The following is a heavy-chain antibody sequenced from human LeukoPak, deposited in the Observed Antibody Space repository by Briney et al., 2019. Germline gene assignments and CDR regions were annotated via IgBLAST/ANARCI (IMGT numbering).Heavy chain of an antibody. Sequence: GASVNVSCKASGYTFTSYGISWVRQAPGQGREWMGWINPNSGGTNYAQKFQGWVTMTRDTSISTAYMELSRLRSDDTAVYYCARGGSSWHRVAFYYFDYWGQGTLVTVSS. J-gene: IGHJ4*02. V-gene: IGHV1-2*04. D-gene: IGHD6-13*01. CDR1: GYTFTSYG. CDR3: ARGGSSWHRVAFYYFDY. CDR2: INPNSGGT.